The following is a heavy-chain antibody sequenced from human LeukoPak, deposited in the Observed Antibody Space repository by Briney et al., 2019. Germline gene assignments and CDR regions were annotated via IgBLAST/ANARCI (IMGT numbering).Heavy chain of an antibody. V-gene: IGHV5-51*01. CDR3: ARTHTAMENYYYYYGMDV. D-gene: IGHD5-18*01. CDR2: IYPGDSDT. J-gene: IGHJ6*02. Sequence: GESLKISCKGSGYSFTSYWIGWVRQMPGKGLEWMGIIYPGDSDTRYSPSFQGQVTISADKSISTAYLQWSSLKASDTAMYYCARTHTAMENYYYYYGMDVWGQGTTVTVSS. CDR1: GYSFTSYW.